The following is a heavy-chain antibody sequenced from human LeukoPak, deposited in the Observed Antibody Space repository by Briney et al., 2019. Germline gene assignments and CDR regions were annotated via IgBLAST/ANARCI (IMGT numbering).Heavy chain of an antibody. D-gene: IGHD2-2*01. CDR2: ISAYNGNT. CDR1: GYTFTGYG. CDR3: ARDPDLKVLVDCSSTSCWGPLGY. Sequence: ASVKVSCKASGYTFTGYGISWVRQAPGQGLEWMGWISAYNGNTNYAQKLQGRVTMTTDTSTSTAYMELSSLRSEDTAVYYCARDPDLKVLVDCSSTSCWGPLGYWGQGTLVTVSS. J-gene: IGHJ4*02. V-gene: IGHV1-18*01.